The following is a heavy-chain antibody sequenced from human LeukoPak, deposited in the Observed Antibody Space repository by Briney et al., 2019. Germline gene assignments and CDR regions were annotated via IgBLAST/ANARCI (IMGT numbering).Heavy chain of an antibody. CDR3: AKDSSPYGDWQAGYDY. D-gene: IGHD4-17*01. Sequence: GGSLRLSCTVSGFTVSSNSMSWVRQAPGKGLEWISFIYSDNTHYSDSVKGRFTISRDNSKNTLYLQMNSLRAEDTAVYYCAKDSSPYGDWQAGYDYWGQGTLVTVSS. V-gene: IGHV3-53*01. CDR2: IYSDNT. CDR1: GFTVSSNS. J-gene: IGHJ4*02.